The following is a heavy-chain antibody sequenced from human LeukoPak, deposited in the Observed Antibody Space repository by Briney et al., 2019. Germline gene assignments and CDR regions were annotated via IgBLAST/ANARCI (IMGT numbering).Heavy chain of an antibody. CDR2: MNPNSGNT. V-gene: IGHV1-8*01. J-gene: IGHJ6*02. CDR3: AGAGRPGYYYYGMDV. D-gene: IGHD2-15*01. CDR1: GYTFTSYD. Sequence: ASVKVSCKASGYTFTSYDINWVRQATGQGLEWMGWMNPNSGNTGYAQKFQGRVTMTRNTSISTAYMELSSLRSEDTAVYYCAGAGRPGYYYYGMDVWGQGTMVTVSS.